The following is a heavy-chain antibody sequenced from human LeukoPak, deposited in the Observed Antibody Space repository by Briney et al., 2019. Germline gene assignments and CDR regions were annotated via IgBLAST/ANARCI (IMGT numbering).Heavy chain of an antibody. J-gene: IGHJ4*02. Sequence: PGGSLRLSCAASGFTVSSNYMSWVRQAPGKGLGWVSVIYSGGSTYYADSVKGRFTISRDNAKNTLYLQMSSLRDEDTAVYYRASASSHRTAAGGDYWGQGTLVTVST. CDR2: IYSGGST. D-gene: IGHD6-13*01. V-gene: IGHV3-53*01. CDR1: GFTVSSNY. CDR3: ASASSHRTAAGGDY.